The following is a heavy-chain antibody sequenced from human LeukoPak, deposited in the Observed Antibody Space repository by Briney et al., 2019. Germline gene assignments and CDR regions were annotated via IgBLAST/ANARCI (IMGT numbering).Heavy chain of an antibody. CDR1: GFTLSSYC. CDR3: TRIAAPGFDC. Sequence: GGSLRLSCAASGFTLSSYCMRWVREAPGEGREWVANIKQDGSEKYYVDSVKGRFTISRDNAKNSLYLQMNSLRAEDTAVYYCTRIAAPGFDCWGQGTLVTVSS. J-gene: IGHJ4*02. V-gene: IGHV3-7*01. D-gene: IGHD6-13*01. CDR2: IKQDGSEK.